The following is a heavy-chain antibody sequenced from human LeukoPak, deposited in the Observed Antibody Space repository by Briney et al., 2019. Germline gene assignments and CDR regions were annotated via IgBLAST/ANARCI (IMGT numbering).Heavy chain of an antibody. CDR2: IRYYGSNK. V-gene: IGHV3-30*02. CDR1: GFTFSSCG. Sequence: GGSLSLSCPASGFTFSSCGMHWVGQHPSRGREWVGFIRYYGSNKYYADSVKDRLTNSRDNSKNTPELQMNSLRAEDTAVYYCPSDRNYRTFDYWGQGTLVTVSS. D-gene: IGHD4-11*01. CDR3: PSDRNYRTFDY. J-gene: IGHJ4*02.